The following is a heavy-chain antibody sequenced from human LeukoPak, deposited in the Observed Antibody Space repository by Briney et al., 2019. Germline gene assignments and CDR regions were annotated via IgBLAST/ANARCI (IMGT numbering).Heavy chain of an antibody. V-gene: IGHV3-53*01. CDR3: ARDSEYSYGYDFDY. CDR1: GFTVSSYY. J-gene: IGHJ4*02. Sequence: GGSLRLSCAASGFTVSSYYVSWVRQAPGKGLEWVSVIYGGGSTYYADSVKGRFTISGDNSKNTLYLQMNNLRVEDTALYYCARDSEYSYGYDFDYWGQEALVTVSS. CDR2: IYGGGST. D-gene: IGHD5-18*01.